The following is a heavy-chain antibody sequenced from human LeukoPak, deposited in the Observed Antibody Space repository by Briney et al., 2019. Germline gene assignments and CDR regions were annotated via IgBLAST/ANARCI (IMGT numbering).Heavy chain of an antibody. D-gene: IGHD1-1*01. CDR3: ARAGQYIQLFLEF. J-gene: IGHJ4*02. CDR1: GYTFTGYY. Sequence: EASVKVSCKASGYTFTGYYLHWARQAPGQGLEWMGWMNPNSGGTKYAQKFEGRVTMTRDTSISTAYMELSSLRSDDTAVYYCARAGQYIQLFLEFWGQGTHVSVSS. CDR2: MNPNSGGT. V-gene: IGHV1-2*02.